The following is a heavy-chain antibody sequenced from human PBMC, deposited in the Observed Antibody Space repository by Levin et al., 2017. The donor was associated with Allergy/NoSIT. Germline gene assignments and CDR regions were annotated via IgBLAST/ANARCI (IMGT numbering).Heavy chain of an antibody. CDR3: ARATSGYDY. CDR2: ISGSGGST. V-gene: IGHV3-23*01. J-gene: IGHJ4*02. Sequence: GESLKISCAASGFTFSSYAMSWVRQAPGKGLEWVSAISGSGGSTYYADSVKGRFTISRDNAKNSLYLQMDSLRAEDTAIYYCARATSGYDYWGQGTLVTVSS. D-gene: IGHD5-12*01. CDR1: GFTFSSYA.